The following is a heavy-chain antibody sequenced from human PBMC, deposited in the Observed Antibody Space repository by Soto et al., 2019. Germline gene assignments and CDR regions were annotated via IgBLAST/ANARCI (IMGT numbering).Heavy chain of an antibody. CDR2: INHVGNT. D-gene: IGHD3-10*01. J-gene: IGHJ4*02. V-gene: IGHV4-34*01. CDR1: GGSFSDHY. CDR3: ARGGGEVRY. Sequence: QVQLQQWGAGLLKPSETLSLTCAVFGGSFSDHYWSWIRQPPGKGLEWVGKINHVGNTKYNPSLKSRVTISLDTSKNQFSLKLSSVTAADTAVYYCARGGGEVRYWGQGTLVTVSS.